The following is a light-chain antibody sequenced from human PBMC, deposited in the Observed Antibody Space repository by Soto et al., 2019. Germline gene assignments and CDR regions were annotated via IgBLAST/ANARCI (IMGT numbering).Light chain of an antibody. CDR1: QSVRSNE. CDR2: GAS. V-gene: IGKV3-20*01. Sequence: EIALTQSPGTLSLSPGERATRACRASQSVRSNELAWYQQKPGQAPRLLIYGASSRATAIPDRVSGSGSGTDFTLTISRLEPDDFAVYYCQQYGSSPLTFGGGTKVEFK. J-gene: IGKJ4*01. CDR3: QQYGSSPLT.